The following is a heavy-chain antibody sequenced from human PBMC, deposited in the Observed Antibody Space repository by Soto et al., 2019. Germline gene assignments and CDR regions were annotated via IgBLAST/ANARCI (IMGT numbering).Heavy chain of an antibody. J-gene: IGHJ5*02. D-gene: IGHD3-16*02. V-gene: IGHV3-11*01. Sequence: AGGSLRLSCVGSGVDFRGSYMNWIRQAPGKGLEWISYISDTGRTIHYADSAKGRFVISRDNSRDSLYLQMNDLRADDTAIYYCAGFKEGKIVGLRWLDPWGQGTRVTVSS. CDR1: GVDFRGSY. CDR3: AGFKEGKIVGLRWLDP. CDR2: ISDTGRTI.